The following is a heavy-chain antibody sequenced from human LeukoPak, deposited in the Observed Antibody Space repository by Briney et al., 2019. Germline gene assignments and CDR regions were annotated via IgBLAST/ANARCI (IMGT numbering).Heavy chain of an antibody. D-gene: IGHD3-16*01. CDR1: GFTFCSVW. V-gene: IGHV3-15*01. CDR2: IKSRTDGETT. CDR3: TTVHGAGPVNFDY. Sequence: GGSLRLSCTASGFTFCSVWMTWVRQAPGKGLEWVGRIKSRTDGETTDYAAPVKGRFSISRDDSENTLYLQMNSLKNEDTAVYFCTTVHGAGPVNFDYWGQGSLVTVSS. J-gene: IGHJ4*02.